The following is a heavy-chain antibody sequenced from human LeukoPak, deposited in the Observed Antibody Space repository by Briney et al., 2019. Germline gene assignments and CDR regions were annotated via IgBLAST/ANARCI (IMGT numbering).Heavy chain of an antibody. CDR3: ARGYCSGGTCRYVTKYFDY. D-gene: IGHD2-15*01. CDR1: GYNFTTYW. J-gene: IGHJ4*02. Sequence: GESLKISCKGSGYNFTTYWIAWVRQMPGKGLEWMGIINPGDFDFRYSPSFQGQVTISADKSITTAYLQWSSLKASDTAMYYCARGYCSGGTCRYVTKYFDYWGQGTLVTVSS. V-gene: IGHV5-51*01. CDR2: INPGDFDF.